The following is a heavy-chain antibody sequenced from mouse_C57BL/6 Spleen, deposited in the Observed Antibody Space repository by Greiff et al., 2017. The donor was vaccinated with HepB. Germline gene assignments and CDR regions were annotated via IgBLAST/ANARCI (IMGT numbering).Heavy chain of an antibody. D-gene: IGHD2-4*01. CDR3: SSIYDYRYYYAMDY. Sequence: QVQLQQPGAELVMPGASVKLSCKASGYTFTSYWMHWVKQRPGQGLEWIGEIDPSDSYTNYNQKFKGKSTLTVDKSSSTAYMQLSSLTSEDSAVYYCSSIYDYRYYYAMDYWGQGTSVTVSS. V-gene: IGHV1-69*01. J-gene: IGHJ4*01. CDR1: GYTFTSYW. CDR2: IDPSDSYT.